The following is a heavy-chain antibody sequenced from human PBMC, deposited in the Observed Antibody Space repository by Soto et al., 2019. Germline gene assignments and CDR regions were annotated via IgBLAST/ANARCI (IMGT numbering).Heavy chain of an antibody. CDR3: ARSRNLEG. V-gene: IGHV4-34*01. Sequence: QVPVQQWGAGLLKFSETLSLPCAVNGGSFCGWHWNWIRQPPVKGLERIGEASHTGGTNYNPSLDSRFTISVDRCRNQLSLKLTSMSASDTEVYYCARSRNLEGWGPGTTVIVS. J-gene: IGHJ6*02. CDR2: ASHTGGT. CDR1: GGSFCGWH.